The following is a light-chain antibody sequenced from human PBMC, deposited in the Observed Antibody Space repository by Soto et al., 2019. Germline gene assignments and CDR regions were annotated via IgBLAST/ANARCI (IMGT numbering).Light chain of an antibody. Sequence: DIQMTQSPSTLSGSVGERVTITCRASQTISSWLAWYQQKPGKAPKLLTYKASTLKRGVSSRFSGSGAGKEFTLTISSLQPDDFATYYCQHYNSYSEAFGQGTKVELK. CDR2: KAS. CDR3: QHYNSYSEA. J-gene: IGKJ1*01. CDR1: QTISSW. V-gene: IGKV1-5*03.